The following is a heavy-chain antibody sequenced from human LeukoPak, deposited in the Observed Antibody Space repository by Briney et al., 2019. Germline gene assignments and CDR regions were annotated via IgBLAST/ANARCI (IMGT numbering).Heavy chain of an antibody. CDR3: ARHPALWFGEPLDY. Sequence: SETLSLTCTVSGGSISSSSYYWGWIRQPPGKGLEWIGSIYYSGSTYYSPSLKSRVTTSVDTSKNQFSLKLSSVTAADTAVYYCARHPALWFGEPLDYWGQGTLVTVSS. CDR2: IYYSGST. V-gene: IGHV4-39*01. CDR1: GGSISSSSYY. J-gene: IGHJ4*02. D-gene: IGHD3-10*01.